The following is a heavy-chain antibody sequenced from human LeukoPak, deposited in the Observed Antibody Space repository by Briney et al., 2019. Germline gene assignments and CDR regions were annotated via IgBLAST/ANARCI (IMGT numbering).Heavy chain of an antibody. Sequence: AASVKVSCKASGYTFTSYDINWVRQATGQGLEWMGGMNPNSGNTGYAQKFQGRVTMTRNTSISTAYMELSSLRSEDTAVYYCVVRCSGGSCYWGIRDFDYWGQGTLVTVSS. CDR1: GYTFTSYD. J-gene: IGHJ4*02. CDR2: MNPNSGNT. V-gene: IGHV1-8*01. D-gene: IGHD2-15*01. CDR3: VVRCSGGSCYWGIRDFDY.